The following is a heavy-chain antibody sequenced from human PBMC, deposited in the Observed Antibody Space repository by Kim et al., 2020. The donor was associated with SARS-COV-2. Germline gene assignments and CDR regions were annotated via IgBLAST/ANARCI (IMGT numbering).Heavy chain of an antibody. CDR3: AREIVSYYGMDV. D-gene: IGHD1-26*01. V-gene: IGHV3-30*01. Sequence: KYYAEAEKGRFTISRDNSKHTLYLQMNSLRAEDTAVYYCAREIVSYYGMDVWGQGTTVTVSS. CDR2: K. J-gene: IGHJ6*02.